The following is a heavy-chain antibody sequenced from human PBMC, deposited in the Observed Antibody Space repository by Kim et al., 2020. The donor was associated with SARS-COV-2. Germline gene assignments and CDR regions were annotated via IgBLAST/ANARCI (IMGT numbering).Heavy chain of an antibody. CDR1: GYTFTSYA. CDR2: SNTNTGNP. Sequence: ASVKVSCKASGYTFTSYAMNWVRQAPGQGLEWMGWSNTNTGNPTYAQGFTGGFVSSLDTSFRTEYLQISSLTAGDTAGYYCVRGGGGGGYEVFDIWVQGT. V-gene: IGHV7-4-1*02. D-gene: IGHD6-13*01. J-gene: IGHJ3*02. CDR3: VRGGGGGGYEVFDI.